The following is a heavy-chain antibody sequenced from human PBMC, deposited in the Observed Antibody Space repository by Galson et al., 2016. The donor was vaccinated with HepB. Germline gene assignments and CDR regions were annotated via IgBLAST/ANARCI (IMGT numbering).Heavy chain of an antibody. D-gene: IGHD2-15*01. Sequence: SVKVSCKASGYTFTSYYIHWMRQAPGQGLEWMAIINPSGGSTTYARLIQGRVTVTRDTSTSTVYMELSSLRSEDTAVYYCARDGYCSGVSCYHAPYYFDYWGQGTLVTVSS. J-gene: IGHJ4*02. CDR2: INPSGGST. CDR1: GYTFTSYY. V-gene: IGHV1-46*01. CDR3: ARDGYCSGVSCYHAPYYFDY.